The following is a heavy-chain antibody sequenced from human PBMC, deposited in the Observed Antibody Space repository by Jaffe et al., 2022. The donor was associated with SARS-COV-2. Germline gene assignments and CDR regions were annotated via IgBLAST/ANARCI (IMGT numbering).Heavy chain of an antibody. CDR2: IDHSGST. D-gene: IGHD3-22*01. V-gene: IGHV4-38-2*02. Sequence: QVLLQESGPGLVRPSETLSLTCTVSGYSITSGHYWAWIRQPPGKGPEWVGSIDHSGSTYYNPSLRSRVTISIDASKNQFSLKLSSVTAADTALYYCARSFDSSVYYYYWGQGTLVTVSS. CDR1: GYSITSGHY. J-gene: IGHJ4*02. CDR3: ARSFDSSVYYYY.